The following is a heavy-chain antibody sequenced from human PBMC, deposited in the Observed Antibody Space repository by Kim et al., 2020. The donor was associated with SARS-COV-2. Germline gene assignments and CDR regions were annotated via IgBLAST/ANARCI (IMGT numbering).Heavy chain of an antibody. V-gene: IGHV1-18*01. J-gene: IGHJ4*02. CDR1: GYTFTTYG. CDR3: ARDRDYRFDL. Sequence: ASVKVSCKTSGYTFTTYGLSWVRQAPGQGLEWMGGISTDSGYTKYAQKFQDRVTLTKDTSTSTAYMELRSLMSDDTAVYFCARDRDYRFDLWGQGTLVTVSS. CDR2: ISTDSGYT. D-gene: IGHD3-16*02.